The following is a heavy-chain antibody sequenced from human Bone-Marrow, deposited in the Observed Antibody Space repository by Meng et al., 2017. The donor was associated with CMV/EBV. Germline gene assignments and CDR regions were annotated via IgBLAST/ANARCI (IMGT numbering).Heavy chain of an antibody. V-gene: IGHV3-7*03. CDR2: IKPDGTEQ. CDR3: ARDPVTSD. J-gene: IGHJ4*02. D-gene: IGHD4-17*01. CDR1: RFDFSSYW. Sequence: LRLSCVVSRFDFSSYWISWVRQPPGKGLEWVGNIKPDGTEQHYVDSLEGRFTISRDNAKNSLYLQMNSLRVEDTAVYYCARDPVTSDWGQGTLVTVSS.